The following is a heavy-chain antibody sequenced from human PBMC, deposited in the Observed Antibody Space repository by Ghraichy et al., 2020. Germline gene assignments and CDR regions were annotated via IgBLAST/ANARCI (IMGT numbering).Heavy chain of an antibody. V-gene: IGHV4-59*01. CDR2: IYYSGST. D-gene: IGHD4-17*01. CDR1: GGSISSYY. CDR3: ARAGHYGDYVDY. Sequence: SEILSLTCTVSGGSISSYYWSWIRQPPGKGLEWIGYIYYSGSTNYNPSLKSRVTISVDTSKNQFSLKLSSVTAADTAVYYCARAGHYGDYVDYWGQGTLVTVSS. J-gene: IGHJ4*02.